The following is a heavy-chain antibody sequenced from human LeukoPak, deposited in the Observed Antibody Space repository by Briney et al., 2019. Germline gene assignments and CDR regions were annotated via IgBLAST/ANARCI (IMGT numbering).Heavy chain of an antibody. CDR1: GGTFSSYA. CDR2: IIPIFGTA. V-gene: IGHV1-69*13. CDR3: AGPDYYGSRSYYKSYYYYGMDV. Sequence: ASVKVSCKASGGTFSSYAISWVRQAPGQGLEWMGGIIPIFGTANYAQKFQGRVTITADESTSTAYMELSSLRSEDTAVYYCAGPDYYGSRSYYKSYYYYGMDVWGKGTTVTVSS. D-gene: IGHD3-10*01. J-gene: IGHJ6*04.